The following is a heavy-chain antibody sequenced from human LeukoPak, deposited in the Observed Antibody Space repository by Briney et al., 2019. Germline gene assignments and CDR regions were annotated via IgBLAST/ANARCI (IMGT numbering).Heavy chain of an antibody. D-gene: IGHD6-25*01. J-gene: IGHJ4*02. Sequence: GESLKISCKGSGYRFSTYWMGWVRQMPGKGLEWMGIIYPGDSDTRYSPSFQGQVIISADKSISTAYLQWSSLKASDTAMYYCARVAATHDFDYWGQGTLVTVSS. CDR3: ARVAATHDFDY. V-gene: IGHV5-51*01. CDR1: GYRFSTYW. CDR2: IYPGDSDT.